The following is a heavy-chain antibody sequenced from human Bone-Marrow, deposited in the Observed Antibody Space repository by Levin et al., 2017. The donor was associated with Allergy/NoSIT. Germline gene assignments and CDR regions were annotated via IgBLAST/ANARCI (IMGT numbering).Heavy chain of an antibody. D-gene: IGHD5-12*01. V-gene: IGHV4-34*01. J-gene: IGHJ6*03. CDR1: GGPFTGHY. Sequence: PSETLSLTCVADGGPFTGHYWSWIRQTPGKGLEWIGEINHSGDTSYNPSLKSRLGLSVDSSKNQFSLTLSSVTAADTAVYYCARVSRQYTGYNWVYYYYMDVWGKGTAVTVSS. CDR3: ARVSRQYTGYNWVYYYYMDV. CDR2: INHSGDT.